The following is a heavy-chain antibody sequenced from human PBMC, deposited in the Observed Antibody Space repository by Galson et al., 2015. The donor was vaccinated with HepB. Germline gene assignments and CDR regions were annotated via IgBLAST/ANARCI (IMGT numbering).Heavy chain of an antibody. CDR3: AKRGPVSWFDP. J-gene: IGHJ5*02. CDR2: ITGSGDST. V-gene: IGHV3-23*01. Sequence: LRLSCAASGFTFSGYAMSWVRQTPGKGLECVSVITGSGDSTYYADSVKGRFTISRDNSKNTLYLQMNSLRAEDTAVYYCAKRGPVSWFDPWGQGTLVTVSS. CDR1: GFTFSGYA.